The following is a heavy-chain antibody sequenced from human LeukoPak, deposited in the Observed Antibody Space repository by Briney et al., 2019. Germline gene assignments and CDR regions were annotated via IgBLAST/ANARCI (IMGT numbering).Heavy chain of an antibody. CDR2: IIPILGIA. V-gene: IGHV1-69*04. J-gene: IGHJ3*02. Sequence: ASVKVSCKASGYTFTDYYIHWVRQAPGQGLEWMGRIIPILGIANYAQKFQGRVTITADKSTSTAYMELSSLRSEDTAVYYCAREMETYYYDSSGPGGDAFDIWGQGTMVTVSS. D-gene: IGHD3-22*01. CDR3: AREMETYYYDSSGPGGDAFDI. CDR1: GYTFTDYY.